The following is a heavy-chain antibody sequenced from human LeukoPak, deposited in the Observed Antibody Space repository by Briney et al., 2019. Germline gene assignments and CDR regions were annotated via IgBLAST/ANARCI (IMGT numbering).Heavy chain of an antibody. CDR3: ARDLYSSSSWSHY. CDR2: ISSSSSYT. D-gene: IGHD6-6*01. V-gene: IGHV3-11*06. J-gene: IGHJ4*02. Sequence: GGSLRLSCAASGFTFSDYYMSWIRQAPGKGLEWVSYISSSSSYTSYADSVKGRFTISRDNSKNTLYLQMNSLRAEDTAVYYCARDLYSSSSWSHYWGQGTLVTVSS. CDR1: GFTFSDYY.